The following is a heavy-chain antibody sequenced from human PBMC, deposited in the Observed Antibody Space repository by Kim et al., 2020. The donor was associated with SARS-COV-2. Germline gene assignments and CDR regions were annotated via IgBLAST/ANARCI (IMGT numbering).Heavy chain of an antibody. D-gene: IGHD3-22*01. J-gene: IGHJ4*02. CDR1: GYTFTSYA. CDR3: ARYGLGYYDSSGFHHSDY. CDR2: INTNTGNP. V-gene: IGHV7-4-1*02. Sequence: ASVKVSCKASGYTFTSYAMNWVRQAPGQGLEWMGWINTNTGNPTYAQGFTGRFVFSLDTSVSTAYLQISSLKAEDTAVYYCARYGLGYYDSSGFHHSDYWGQGTLVTVSS.